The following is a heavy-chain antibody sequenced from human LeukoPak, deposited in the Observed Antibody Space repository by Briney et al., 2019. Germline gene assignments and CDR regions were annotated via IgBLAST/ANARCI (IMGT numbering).Heavy chain of an antibody. CDR1: GGTFSSYA. Sequence: SVKVSCKASGGTFSSYAISWVRQAPGQGLEWMGGIIPIFGTANYAQKLQGRVTITADESTSTAYMELSSLRSEDTAVYYCATSYCSSTSCRNNWFDPWGQGTLVTVSS. D-gene: IGHD2-2*01. CDR2: IIPIFGTA. J-gene: IGHJ5*02. CDR3: ATSYCSSTSCRNNWFDP. V-gene: IGHV1-69*13.